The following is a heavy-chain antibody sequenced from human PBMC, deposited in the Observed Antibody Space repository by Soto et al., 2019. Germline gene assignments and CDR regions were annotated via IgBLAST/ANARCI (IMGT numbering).Heavy chain of an antibody. J-gene: IGHJ5*02. Sequence: GSLRLSCAASTFTFSDYYMSWIRQAPGKGLEWVSYISGGGTSIYYADSVKGRFTISRDNSKNTLYLQMNSLRAEDTAVYYCARDVSVSSPTPNWFDPWGQGTLVTVSS. CDR1: TFTFSDYY. CDR2: ISGGGTSI. CDR3: ARDVSVSSPTPNWFDP. D-gene: IGHD4-4*01. V-gene: IGHV3-11*04.